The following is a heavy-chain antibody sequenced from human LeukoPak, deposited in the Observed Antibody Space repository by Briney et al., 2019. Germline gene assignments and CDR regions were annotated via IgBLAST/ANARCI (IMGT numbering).Heavy chain of an antibody. CDR2: SSSSGNI. D-gene: IGHD6-13*01. CDR1: GCTFSSYS. CDR3: ARGLNSGVGPAAY. V-gene: IGHV3-48*01. J-gene: IGHJ4*02. Sequence: GWALRLSCVASGCTFSSYSMNWVRQAPGKGVEGVSYSSSSGNIYYADSVQGRFTLSRDNAKNSLYLQVNSLRPEDTAVYYCARGLNSGVGPAAYWGQGTLVTVSS.